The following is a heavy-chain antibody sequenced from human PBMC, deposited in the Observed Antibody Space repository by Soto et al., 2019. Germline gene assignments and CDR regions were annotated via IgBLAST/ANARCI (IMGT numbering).Heavy chain of an antibody. Sequence: QVQLVQSGAEVKKPGSSMKVSCKASGGTFGSYAINWVRQAPGQGLEWMGGIIPIFDTTNYARKFQGRVTITADESTSTAYMYLSSLISEDTALYYCARSARGSTRLYYYYGMDVWGQGTTVTVSS. D-gene: IGHD2-15*01. CDR1: GGTFGSYA. V-gene: IGHV1-69*01. CDR3: ARSARGSTRLYYYYGMDV. J-gene: IGHJ6*02. CDR2: IIPIFDTT.